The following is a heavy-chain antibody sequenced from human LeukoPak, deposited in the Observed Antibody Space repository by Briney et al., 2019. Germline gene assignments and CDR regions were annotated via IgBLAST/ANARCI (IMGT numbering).Heavy chain of an antibody. CDR3: AKSIAAARLSVDY. Sequence: GGSLRLSCAASGFTFSGYAMHWVRQAPGKGLEWVAVISYDGSNEYYADSVKGRFTISRDNSKNTLYLQMNSLSVEDTAVYYCAKSIAAARLSVDYWGQGTLVTVSS. CDR1: GFTFSGYA. V-gene: IGHV3-30-3*01. D-gene: IGHD6-13*01. J-gene: IGHJ4*02. CDR2: ISYDGSNE.